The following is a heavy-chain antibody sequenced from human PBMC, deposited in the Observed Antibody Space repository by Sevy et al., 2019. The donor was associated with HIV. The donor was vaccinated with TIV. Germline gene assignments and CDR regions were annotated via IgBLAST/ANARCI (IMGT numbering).Heavy chain of an antibody. CDR2: ITSTGSTT. Sequence: GGSLRLSCAASGFIFGNHAMSWVRQTPGKGLEWVSGITSTGSTTYYMDSVKGRFTISRDNSKKTLYLQMNSLRAEDTAVYYCAKDLGWPLWGQGTLVTVSS. CDR3: AKDLGWPL. D-gene: IGHD2-15*01. J-gene: IGHJ4*02. CDR1: GFIFGNHA. V-gene: IGHV3-23*01.